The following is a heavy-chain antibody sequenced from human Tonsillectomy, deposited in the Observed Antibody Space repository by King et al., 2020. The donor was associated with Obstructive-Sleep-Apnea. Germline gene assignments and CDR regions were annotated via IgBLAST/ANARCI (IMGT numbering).Heavy chain of an antibody. CDR3: VRDDDYGGSNFHY. CDR2: SSSSGGYT. V-gene: IGHV3-11*06. CDR1: GFNFSDYF. D-gene: IGHD4-23*01. J-gene: IGHJ4*02. Sequence: VQLVESGGGLVKPGGSLRLSCAASGFNFSDYFMSWIRQAPGKGLEGLAYSSSSGGYTRYADSVKGRFTTSRDNAKKSLYLQMNSLGAEDTAMYYCVRDDDYGGSNFHYWGQGTLVTVSS.